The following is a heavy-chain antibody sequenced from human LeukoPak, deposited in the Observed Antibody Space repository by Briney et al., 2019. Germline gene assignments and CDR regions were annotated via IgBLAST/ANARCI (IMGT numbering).Heavy chain of an antibody. J-gene: IGHJ6*03. Sequence: NASETLSLTCTVSGGSISSSSYCWGWIRQPPGKGLEWIGSIYYSGSTTYSPSLKSRVTISINTSKNQFSLKLTSVTAADTAVYYCARDYGGWHYMDVWGKGTTVTVSS. CDR2: IYYSGST. V-gene: IGHV4-39*07. CDR3: ARDYGGWHYMDV. CDR1: GGSISSSSYC. D-gene: IGHD4-23*01.